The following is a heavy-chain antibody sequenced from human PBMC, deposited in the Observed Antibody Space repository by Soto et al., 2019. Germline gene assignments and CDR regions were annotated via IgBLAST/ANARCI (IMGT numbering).Heavy chain of an antibody. V-gene: IGHV3-23*01. Sequence: GGSLRLSCAASGFTFRNYAMNWVRQAPGKGLEWVSGISVSGGSTYYADSVKGRFTVSRGNSKNTVYLQMNSPRVDDTAVYFCAKGMYYYDRSGYSLFDYWGRGTMFTVSS. D-gene: IGHD3-22*01. CDR2: ISVSGGST. CDR1: GFTFRNYA. J-gene: IGHJ4*02. CDR3: AKGMYYYDRSGYSLFDY.